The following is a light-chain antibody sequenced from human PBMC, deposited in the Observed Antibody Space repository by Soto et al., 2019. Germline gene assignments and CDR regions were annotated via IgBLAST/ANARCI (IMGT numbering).Light chain of an antibody. J-gene: IGLJ3*02. CDR1: NIGSKN. V-gene: IGLV3-9*01. CDR3: QVCDSSVWV. Sequence: SYELTQPLSVSVALGQTASITCGGNNIGSKNVHWYQQKPGQAPVLVIYRDTNRPSGIPERFSGSNSGNTATLTISRAQAGDEADYYCQVCDSSVWVFGGGTQLTVL. CDR2: RDT.